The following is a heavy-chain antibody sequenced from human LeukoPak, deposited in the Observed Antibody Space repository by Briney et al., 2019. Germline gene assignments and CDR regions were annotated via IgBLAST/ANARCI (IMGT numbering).Heavy chain of an antibody. CDR3: ARSLVGAPLGAFDI. J-gene: IGHJ3*02. Sequence: SETLSLTCTVSGGSISSSYWSWIRQPAGKGLEWIGHIYTSGSTNYNPSLKSRVTMSVDTSKNQFSLKLSSVTAADTAVYYCARSLVGAPLGAFDIWGQGTMVAVS. V-gene: IGHV4-4*07. CDR2: IYTSGST. CDR1: GGSISSSY. D-gene: IGHD1-26*01.